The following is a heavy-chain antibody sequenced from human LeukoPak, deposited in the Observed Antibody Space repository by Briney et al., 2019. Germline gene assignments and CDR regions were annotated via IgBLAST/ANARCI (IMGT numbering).Heavy chain of an antibody. Sequence: GGSLRLSCAASGFTFSRYWMNWVRQAPGKGLEWVANIKQDGSEKYYVDSVKGRFTISRDNAKNSLYLQMNSLRADDTAVYYCARFAAGGSYYYYMDVWGKGTTVTVSS. J-gene: IGHJ6*03. D-gene: IGHD6-25*01. CDR1: GFTFSRYW. CDR3: ARFAAGGSYYYYMDV. V-gene: IGHV3-7*01. CDR2: IKQDGSEK.